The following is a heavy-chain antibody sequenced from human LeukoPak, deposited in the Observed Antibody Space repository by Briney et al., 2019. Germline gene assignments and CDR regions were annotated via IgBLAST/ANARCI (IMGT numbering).Heavy chain of an antibody. CDR3: ASDVVGGTTNY. CDR2: ITGSSSAM. D-gene: IGHD1-26*01. Sequence: GGSLRLSCAASGFTFSSSNMHWVRQAPGKGLEWVSYITGSSSAMYYADSVKGRITISRDNAKDSLFLQMNSLRAEDTAVYYCASDVVGGTTNYWGQGTLVTVSS. V-gene: IGHV3-48*01. J-gene: IGHJ4*02. CDR1: GFTFSSSN.